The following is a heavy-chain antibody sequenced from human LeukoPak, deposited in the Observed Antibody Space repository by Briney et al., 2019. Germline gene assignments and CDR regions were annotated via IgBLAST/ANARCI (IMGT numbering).Heavy chain of an antibody. V-gene: IGHV3-30*18. D-gene: IGHD4-17*01. CDR1: GFTLSSYG. Sequence: QPGRSLRLSCAASGFTLSSYGMHWVRQAPGKGLEWVAVISYDGSNKYYADSVKGRFTISRDNSKNTLYLQMNSLRAEDTAVYYCAKDRSVTTFYPTTFDYWGQGTLVTVSS. J-gene: IGHJ4*02. CDR3: AKDRSVTTFYPTTFDY. CDR2: ISYDGSNK.